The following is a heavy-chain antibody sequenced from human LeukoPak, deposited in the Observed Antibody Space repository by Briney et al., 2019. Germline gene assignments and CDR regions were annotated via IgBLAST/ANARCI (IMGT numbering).Heavy chain of an antibody. V-gene: IGHV1-24*01. Sequence: GASVKVSCKVSGYTLTELSMHWVRQAPGKGLEWMGGFDPEDGETIYAQKFQGRVTMTEDTSTATAYMALSRLRSEDTAVYYCATVNYIAVVFDYWGQGTLVTVSS. CDR3: ATVNYIAVVFDY. J-gene: IGHJ4*02. CDR2: FDPEDGET. CDR1: GYTLTELS. D-gene: IGHD6-19*01.